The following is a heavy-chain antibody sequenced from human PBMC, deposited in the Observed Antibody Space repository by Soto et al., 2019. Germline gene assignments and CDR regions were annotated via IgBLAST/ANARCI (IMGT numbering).Heavy chain of an antibody. D-gene: IGHD5-18*01. Sequence: QVQLQESGPGLLKPSQTLSLTCTVSGRFISSGGYYWNWIRQHPGKGLEWIGYIYYSGSTHYNPSLQSRVTISVGMSKNQFSLKLRSVTAADTGMYYCARAGDTALVIDYGLDVWGQGTTVTVSS. CDR2: IYYSGST. CDR1: GRFISSGGYY. CDR3: ARAGDTALVIDYGLDV. V-gene: IGHV4-31*03. J-gene: IGHJ6*02.